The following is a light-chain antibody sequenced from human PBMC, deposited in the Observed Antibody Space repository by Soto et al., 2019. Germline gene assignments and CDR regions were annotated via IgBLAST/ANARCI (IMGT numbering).Light chain of an antibody. V-gene: IGKV3-20*01. CDR1: QSVSSSY. CDR3: QQYGTSPPHT. Sequence: EIVLTQSPGTLSLSPGERGTLSCRASQSVSSSYLAWYQQKPGQAPRLLIYAASSRATGIPDRFSSSGSGTAFTLTISRLQPEDFAVYYCQQYGTSPPHTFGQGTKLEIK. CDR2: AAS. J-gene: IGKJ2*01.